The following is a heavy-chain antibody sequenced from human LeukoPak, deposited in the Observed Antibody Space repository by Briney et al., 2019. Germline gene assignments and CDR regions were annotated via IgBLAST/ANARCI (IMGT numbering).Heavy chain of an antibody. CDR2: IYYSGST. CDR3: ARAPGYYDSSGQEYFDY. Sequence: QTSETLSLTCTVSGGSISSYYWSWIRQPPGKGLEWIGYIYYSGSTNYNPSLKSRVTISVDTSKNQFSLKLSSVTAADTAVYYCARAPGYYDSSGQEYFDYWGQGTLVTVSS. V-gene: IGHV4-59*01. CDR1: GGSISSYY. J-gene: IGHJ4*02. D-gene: IGHD3-22*01.